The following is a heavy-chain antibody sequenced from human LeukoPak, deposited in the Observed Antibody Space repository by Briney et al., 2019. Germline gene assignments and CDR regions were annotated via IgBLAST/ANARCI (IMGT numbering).Heavy chain of an antibody. J-gene: IGHJ3*02. D-gene: IGHD3-10*01. Sequence: GGSLRLSCAASGFTVSSNYMGWVRQAPGKGLEWVSVIYSGGDTYYADSVKGRFTISRDNSKNMIYLEMSSLKAEDTAVYYCARAPYYYGSGSYYNVDAFDIWGQGTMVTVSS. V-gene: IGHV3-66*01. CDR3: ARAPYYYGSGSYYNVDAFDI. CDR1: GFTVSSNY. CDR2: IYSGGDT.